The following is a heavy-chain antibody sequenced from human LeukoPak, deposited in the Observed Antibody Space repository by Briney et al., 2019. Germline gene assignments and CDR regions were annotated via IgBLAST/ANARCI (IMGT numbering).Heavy chain of an antibody. CDR1: GFTFSTYA. CDR2: ISGSGGST. CDR3: AKPNAADYYDSSGSYFDY. J-gene: IGHJ4*02. Sequence: PGGSLRLSCAASGFTFSTYAMSWVRQAPGKGLEWVSGISGSGGSTYYADSVKGRFTISRDNSKNTLYLQMNSLSAEDTAVYYCAKPNAADYYDSSGSYFDYWGQGTLVTVSS. D-gene: IGHD3-22*01. V-gene: IGHV3-23*01.